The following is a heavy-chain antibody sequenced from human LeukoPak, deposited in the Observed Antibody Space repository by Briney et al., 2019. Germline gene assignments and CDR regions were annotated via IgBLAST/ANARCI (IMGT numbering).Heavy chain of an antibody. J-gene: IGHJ6*03. Sequence: SETLSLTCAVSGGSISSGGYSWTWIRQPPGKGLECIGHVYYSGSTYYNPSLKSRVTISLDTSKNQFSLKLSSVTAADTAVYYCARGSSSWMDYYMDVWGKGATVTVSS. CDR3: ARGSSSWMDYYMDV. CDR1: GGSISSGGYS. V-gene: IGHV4-30-4*07. D-gene: IGHD6-13*01. CDR2: VYYSGST.